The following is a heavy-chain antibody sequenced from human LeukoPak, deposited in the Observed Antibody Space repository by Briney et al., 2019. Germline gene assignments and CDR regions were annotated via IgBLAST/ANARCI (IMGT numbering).Heavy chain of an antibody. J-gene: IGHJ4*02. Sequence: GGSLRLSCAASGFTFSSYAMSWVRQAPGKGLEWVSVIYSGGSTYYADSVKGRFTISRDNSKNTLYLQMNSLRAEDTAVYYCARSRQQLVTDYWGQGTLVTVSS. CDR2: IYSGGST. D-gene: IGHD6-13*01. V-gene: IGHV3-66*01. CDR1: GFTFSSYA. CDR3: ARSRQQLVTDY.